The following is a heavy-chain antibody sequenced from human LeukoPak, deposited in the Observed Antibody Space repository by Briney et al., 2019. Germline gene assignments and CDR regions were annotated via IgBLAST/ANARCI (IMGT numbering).Heavy chain of an antibody. CDR2: ISWNSGAT. Sequence: GGSLRLSCAASGFTFSSYAMSWVRQAPGKGLEWVSGISWNSGATAYADSVKGRFTISRDNAMDSPYLQMNSLRVEDTALYYCAKIYGSGSQPFDYWGQGTLVTVSS. CDR1: GFTFSSYA. CDR3: AKIYGSGSQPFDY. V-gene: IGHV3-9*01. J-gene: IGHJ4*02. D-gene: IGHD3-10*01.